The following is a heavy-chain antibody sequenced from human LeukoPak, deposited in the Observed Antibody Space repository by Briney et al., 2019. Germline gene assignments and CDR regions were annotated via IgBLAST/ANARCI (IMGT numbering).Heavy chain of an antibody. CDR3: AKVTLGYCSSTSCSPFDY. D-gene: IGHD2-2*01. CDR1: GFTFSSYG. CDR2: IRYDGSNK. Sequence: GGSLRLSCAASGFTFSSYGMHWVRQAPGKGLEWVAFIRYDGSNKYYADSVKGRFTTSRDNSKNTLYLQMNSLRAEDTAVYYCAKVTLGYCSSTSCSPFDYWGQGTLVTVSS. V-gene: IGHV3-30*02. J-gene: IGHJ4*02.